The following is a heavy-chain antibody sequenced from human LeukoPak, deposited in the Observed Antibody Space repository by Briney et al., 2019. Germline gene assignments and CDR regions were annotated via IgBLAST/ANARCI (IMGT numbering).Heavy chain of an antibody. CDR3: TRVGYIDEGIDY. D-gene: IGHD5-24*01. V-gene: IGHV3-7*04. CDR1: GFTFSTYG. Sequence: GGSLRLSCAASGFTFSTYGMHWVRQAPGKGLEWVANIKQDGSKKSYVDSVKGRFTISRDNAKNSLYLQMNSLRAEDTAIYYCTRVGYIDEGIDYWGQGTLVTVSS. J-gene: IGHJ4*02. CDR2: IKQDGSKK.